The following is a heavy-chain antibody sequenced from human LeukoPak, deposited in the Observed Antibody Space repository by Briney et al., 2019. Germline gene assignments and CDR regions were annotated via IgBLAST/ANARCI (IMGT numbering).Heavy chain of an antibody. J-gene: IGHJ5*02. Sequence: ASVKVSCKASGGTFISYAISWVRQAPGQGLEWMGGIIPIFGTANYAQKFQGRVTITTDESTSTAYMELSSLRSEDTAVYYCARGGNRYNWFDPWGQGTLVTVSS. D-gene: IGHD1-14*01. CDR3: ARGGNRYNWFDP. V-gene: IGHV1-69*05. CDR1: GGTFISYA. CDR2: IIPIFGTA.